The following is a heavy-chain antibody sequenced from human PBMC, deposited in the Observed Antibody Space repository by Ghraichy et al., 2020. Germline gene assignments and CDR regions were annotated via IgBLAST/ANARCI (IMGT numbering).Heavy chain of an antibody. D-gene: IGHD6-13*01. CDR1: GFTFTNYA. CDR3: AKGGGMSASNWFDY. CDR2: ISISGGTT. V-gene: IGHV3-23*01. J-gene: IGHJ4*02. Sequence: GGSLRLSCAASGFTFTNYAMNWVRQAPGQGMEWVSTISISGGTTYYAYSVKGRFTISRENSKNTLFLQMSSLRAADTAVYYCAKGGGMSASNWFDYWGQGTLVTVSS.